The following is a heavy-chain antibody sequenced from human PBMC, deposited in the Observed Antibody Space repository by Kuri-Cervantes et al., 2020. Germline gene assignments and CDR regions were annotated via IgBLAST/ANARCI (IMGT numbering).Heavy chain of an antibody. CDR2: ISYDGSNK. V-gene: IGHV3-30*18. Sequence: LSLTCAASGFTFSSYGMHWVRQAPGKGLEWVAVISYDGSNKYYADSVKGRFTISRDNSKNTLYLQMNSLRAEDTAVYYCAKDVHYYDMPGLNYYYYYGMDVWGQGTTVTVSS. J-gene: IGHJ6*02. D-gene: IGHD3-22*01. CDR1: GFTFSSYG. CDR3: AKDVHYYDMPGLNYYYYYGMDV.